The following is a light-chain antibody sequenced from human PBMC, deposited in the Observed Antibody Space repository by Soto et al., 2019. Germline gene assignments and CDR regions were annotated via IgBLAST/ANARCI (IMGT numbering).Light chain of an antibody. CDR3: QQFGRSPPSWT. V-gene: IGKV3-20*01. Sequence: ETVLTQSPGTLSLSPGERDTLSCRASQSVSSNYLAWYQQKPGQAPRLLIYGASTRATGIPDRFSGSGSGTDFPLTISRLEPEDFAVYYCQQFGRSPPSWTFGQGTKVEIK. CDR2: GAS. J-gene: IGKJ1*01. CDR1: QSVSSNY.